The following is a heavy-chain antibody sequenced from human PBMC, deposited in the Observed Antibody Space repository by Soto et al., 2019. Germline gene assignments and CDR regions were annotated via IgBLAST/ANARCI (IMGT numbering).Heavy chain of an antibody. J-gene: IGHJ6*02. V-gene: IGHV5-51*01. CDR1: GYSFTTYW. CDR3: ARSRRGAYSSGWYSPSGYYNYGIDV. CDR2: IYPGDSDT. Sequence: PGESLKISCKASGYSFTTYWIGWVRQMPGKGLEWMGIIYPGDSDTKYSPNLQGQVSISADTSISTAYLQWTSLKASDTAMYYCARSRRGAYSSGWYSPSGYYNYGIDVWGQGTKVTVSS. D-gene: IGHD6-19*01.